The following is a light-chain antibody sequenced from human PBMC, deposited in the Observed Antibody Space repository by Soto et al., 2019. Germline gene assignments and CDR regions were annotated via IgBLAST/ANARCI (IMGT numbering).Light chain of an antibody. CDR1: QSVSSTY. Sequence: EIELTQSPGTLSLSPGERATLSCRASQSVSSTYLAWYQQKPGQAPRLLIYGASSRATGIPDRFSGRGSGTDFTLTISRLEPEDFAVYYCQQYDTSPLFTFGPGTKVDI. V-gene: IGKV3-20*01. CDR2: GAS. J-gene: IGKJ3*01. CDR3: QQYDTSPLFT.